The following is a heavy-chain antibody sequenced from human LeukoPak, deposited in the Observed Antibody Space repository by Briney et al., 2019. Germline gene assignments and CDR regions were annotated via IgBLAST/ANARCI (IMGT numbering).Heavy chain of an antibody. J-gene: IGHJ4*02. Sequence: GGSLRLSCAASGFTFSSYAMSWVRQAPGKGLEWVSGISGSDGSTNYADSVKGRLTISRENSKDTLYLQMNSLRAEDTAVYYCAKDSAKKYDDYWGQGTLVTVSS. D-gene: IGHD2/OR15-2a*01. CDR1: GFTFSSYA. V-gene: IGHV3-23*01. CDR2: ISGSDGST. CDR3: AKDSAKKYDDY.